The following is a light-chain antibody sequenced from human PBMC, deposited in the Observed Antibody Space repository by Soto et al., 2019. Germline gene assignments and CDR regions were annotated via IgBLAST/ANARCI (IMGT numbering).Light chain of an antibody. Sequence: EIVLTQSPGTLSLSPGERATLSCLASQSVSSSYLAWYQQKPGQAPRLLIYGASRRATGIPDRFSGSGSGTDFTLTISRLEPEDFAVYYCQQYGSSPRTFGQGTKVDI. CDR1: QSVSSSY. CDR2: GAS. J-gene: IGKJ1*01. CDR3: QQYGSSPRT. V-gene: IGKV3-20*01.